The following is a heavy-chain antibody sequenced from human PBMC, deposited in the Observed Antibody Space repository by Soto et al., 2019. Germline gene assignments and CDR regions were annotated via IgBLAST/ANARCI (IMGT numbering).Heavy chain of an antibody. D-gene: IGHD1-26*01. CDR3: ARYSGTYYVY. V-gene: IGHV4-59*01. J-gene: IGHJ4*02. CDR2: IYDNGNTNSGST. Sequence: PSETLSLTCTVSGGSISGYYWSWIRQPPGKGLEWIGFIYDNGNTNSGSTSYNPSLKSRITISVDTSKNQVSLKVSSVTAADTAVYYCARYSGTYYVYWGQGTLVTVSS. CDR1: GGSISGYY.